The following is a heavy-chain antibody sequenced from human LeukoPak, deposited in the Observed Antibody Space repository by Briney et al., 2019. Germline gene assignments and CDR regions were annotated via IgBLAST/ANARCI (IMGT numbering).Heavy chain of an antibody. D-gene: IGHD1-26*01. CDR1: GFTFSNYW. V-gene: IGHV3-74*01. J-gene: IGHJ2*01. CDR2: IYVDGRTT. CDR3: AKDRTVGASYWYFDL. Sequence: PGGSLRLSCVASGFTFSNYWMHWVRQPPGKGLVWVSRIYVDGRTTNYADSVKGRFTISRDSSRNTLFLHMNTLRAEDTAIYYCAKDRTVGASYWYFDLWGRGTLVTVSS.